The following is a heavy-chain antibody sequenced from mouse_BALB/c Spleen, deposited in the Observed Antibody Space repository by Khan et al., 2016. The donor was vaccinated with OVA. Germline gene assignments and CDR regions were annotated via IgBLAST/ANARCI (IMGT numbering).Heavy chain of an antibody. J-gene: IGHJ4*01. V-gene: IGHV1S132*01. CDR2: IYPGTGST. CDR1: GYIFTSYW. CDR3: ARGGYDNRAVDY. Sequence: QVQLKESVAELVRPGVSVKLSCKTSGYIFTSYWTHWVKQRSGQGLEWIARIYPGTGSTYYNEKFKGKATLTADKSSSTAYMHLSSLQSEDSAVDFCARGGYDNRAVDYWGQGTSVTVSS. D-gene: IGHD2-10*02.